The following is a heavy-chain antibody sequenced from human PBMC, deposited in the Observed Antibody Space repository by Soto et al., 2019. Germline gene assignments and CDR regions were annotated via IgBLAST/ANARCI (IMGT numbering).Heavy chain of an antibody. CDR2: ISGSGFST. V-gene: IGHV3-23*01. Sequence: EVQLLESGGGLVQPGGSLRLSCVGSGFIFTNYAMSWVRQTPGKGLQWVSSISGSGFSTYYADSVKGRLTISRDNSRDSVYLQINSLRADDTAVYYCAKGHTSMVEGEEYFDVWGQGTMVTVSS. J-gene: IGHJ3*01. CDR3: AKGHTSMVEGEEYFDV. CDR1: GFIFTNYA. D-gene: IGHD5-18*01.